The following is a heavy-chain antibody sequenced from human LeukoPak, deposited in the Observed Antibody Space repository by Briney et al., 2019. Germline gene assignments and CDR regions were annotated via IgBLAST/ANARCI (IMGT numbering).Heavy chain of an antibody. CDR3: ARDQEAFDY. CDR2: IYPRDGST. V-gene: IGHV1-46*01. J-gene: IGHJ4*02. CDR1: GYSFTSNY. Sequence: GASVKVTCKASGYSFTSNYIHWVRQAPGQVLEWMGMIYPRDGSTSYAQKFQGRVTVTRDTSTSTVHMELSGLRSEDTAVYYCARDQEAFDYWGQGTLVTVSS.